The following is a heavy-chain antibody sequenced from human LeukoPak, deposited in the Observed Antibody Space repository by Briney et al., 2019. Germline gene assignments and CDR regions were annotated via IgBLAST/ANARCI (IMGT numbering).Heavy chain of an antibody. Sequence: GGSLRLSCAASGFTFDDYGMSWVRQAPGKGLEWVSGINWNGGSTGYADSVKGRFTISRDSAKNSLYLQMNSLRAEDTALYHCAREGPGIAVASYYYYHYMDVWGKGTTVTVSS. V-gene: IGHV3-20*01. CDR2: INWNGGST. D-gene: IGHD6-19*01. CDR1: GFTFDDYG. J-gene: IGHJ6*03. CDR3: AREGPGIAVASYYYYHYMDV.